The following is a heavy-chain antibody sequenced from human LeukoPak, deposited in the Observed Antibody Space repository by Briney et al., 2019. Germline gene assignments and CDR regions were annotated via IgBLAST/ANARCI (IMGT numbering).Heavy chain of an antibody. CDR2: ISAYNDNT. Sequence: ASVKVSCKASGYTFTSYGISWVRQAPGQGLEWMGWISAYNDNTNYAQKLQGRVTMTTDTSTSTAYMELRSLRSDDTAVYYCARHSSSWYDYYYYGMDVWGQGTTVTVSS. CDR1: GYTFTSYG. J-gene: IGHJ6*02. D-gene: IGHD6-13*01. CDR3: ARHSSSWYDYYYYGMDV. V-gene: IGHV1-18*01.